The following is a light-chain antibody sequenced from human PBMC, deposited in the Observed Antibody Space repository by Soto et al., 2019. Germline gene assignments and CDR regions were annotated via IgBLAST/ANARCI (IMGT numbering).Light chain of an antibody. CDR3: PEHSRQPIT. CDR2: GAS. J-gene: IGKJ5*01. CDR1: QSVSSSY. V-gene: IGKV3-20*01. Sequence: GERATLSCRASQSVSSSYLAWYQQKPGQAPRLLIYGASSRATGIPDRFSGSGSGTDLTLTISRLEPKDLAAYYFPEHSRQPITSGQ.